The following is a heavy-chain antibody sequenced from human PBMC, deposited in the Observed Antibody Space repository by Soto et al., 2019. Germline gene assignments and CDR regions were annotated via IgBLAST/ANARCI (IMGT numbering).Heavy chain of an antibody. Sequence: ASVKVSCKASGGTFTSYAMHWVRQAPGQRLEWMGWINAGNGNTKYSQKFQGRVTITRDTSASTAYMELSSLRSEDTAVYYCARDFGRLGYCSSTSCHRPGSYYYYGMDVWGQGTTVTVSS. V-gene: IGHV1-3*01. J-gene: IGHJ6*02. CDR2: INAGNGNT. CDR3: ARDFGRLGYCSSTSCHRPGSYYYYGMDV. CDR1: GGTFTSYA. D-gene: IGHD2-2*01.